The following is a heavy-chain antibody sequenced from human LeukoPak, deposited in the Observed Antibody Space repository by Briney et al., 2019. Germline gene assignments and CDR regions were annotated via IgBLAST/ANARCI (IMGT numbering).Heavy chain of an antibody. CDR1: GYTFTGYY. J-gene: IGHJ5*02. CDR3: ATEGRGIAAAAHNWFDP. D-gene: IGHD6-13*01. CDR2: INPNSGGT. V-gene: IGHV1-2*02. Sequence: ASVKVSCKASGYTFTGYYMHWVRQAPGQGLEWMGWINPNSGGTNYAQKFQGRVTMTRDTSISTAYMELSRLRSDDTAVYYCATEGRGIAAAAHNWFDPWGQGTLVTVSS.